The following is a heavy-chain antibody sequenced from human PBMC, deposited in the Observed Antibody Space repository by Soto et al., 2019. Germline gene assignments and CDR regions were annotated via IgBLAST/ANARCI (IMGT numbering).Heavy chain of an antibody. CDR2: INPNSGGT. CDR3: ARATQYYGAFDI. D-gene: IGHD4-17*01. J-gene: IGHJ3*02. V-gene: IGHV1-2*02. CDR1: GGTFSSYA. Sequence: ASVKVSCKASGGTFSSYAISWVRQAPGQGLEWMGWINPNSGGTNYAQKFQGRVTMTRDTSISTAYMELSRLRSDDTAVYYCARATQYYGAFDIWGQGTMVTVSS.